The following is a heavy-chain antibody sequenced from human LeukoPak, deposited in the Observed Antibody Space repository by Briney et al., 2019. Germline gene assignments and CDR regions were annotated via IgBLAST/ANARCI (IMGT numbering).Heavy chain of an antibody. J-gene: IGHJ6*02. V-gene: IGHV1-2*02. CDR2: INPNSGGT. Sequence: ASLKVSCKASGYTFTGYYMHWVRQAPGQGLEWMGWINPNSGGTNYAQKFQGRVTMTRDTSISTAYMELSRLRSDDTAVYYCAILVYNWNDHEPYYYYGMDVWGQGTTVTVSS. CDR3: AILVYNWNDHEPYYYYGMDV. CDR1: GYTFTGYY. D-gene: IGHD1-1*01.